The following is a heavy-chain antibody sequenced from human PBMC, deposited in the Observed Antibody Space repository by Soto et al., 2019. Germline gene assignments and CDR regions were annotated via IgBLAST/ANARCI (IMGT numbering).Heavy chain of an antibody. CDR3: ARIAVTTGSAFDY. D-gene: IGHD4-17*01. Sequence: SGPRGEPTQTLTLTCTFSGFSLSTSGMCVSWIRQPPGKALEWLALIDWDDDKYYSTSLKTRLTISKDTSKNQVVLTMTNMDPVDTATYYCARIAVTTGSAFDYWGQGTLVTVS. CDR1: GFSLSTSGMC. CDR2: IDWDDDK. J-gene: IGHJ4*02. V-gene: IGHV2-70*01.